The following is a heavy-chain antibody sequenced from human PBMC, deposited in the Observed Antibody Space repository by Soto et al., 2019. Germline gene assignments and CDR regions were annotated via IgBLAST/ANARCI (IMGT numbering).Heavy chain of an antibody. Sequence: ASVKVSCKASGYTFTGYYMHWVRQAPGQGLEWMGWINPNSGGTNYAQKFQGRVTMTRDTSISTAYMELSRLRSDDTAVYYCARDRSPYCGGDCSNDYWGQGTLVTRLL. V-gene: IGHV1-2*02. CDR3: ARDRSPYCGGDCSNDY. CDR2: INPNSGGT. D-gene: IGHD2-21*02. CDR1: GYTFTGYY. J-gene: IGHJ4*02.